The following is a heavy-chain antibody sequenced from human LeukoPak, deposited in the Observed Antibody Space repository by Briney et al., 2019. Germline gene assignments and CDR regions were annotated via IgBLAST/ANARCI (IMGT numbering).Heavy chain of an antibody. Sequence: ASVKVSCKASGYTFTSYYMHWVRQAPGQGLEWMGIINPSGGSTSYAQKFQGRVTMSRDMSTSTDYMELSSLRSEDTAVYYCARDNSVEDTAWWFDPWGQGTLVTVSS. D-gene: IGHD4-23*01. CDR1: GYTFTSYY. J-gene: IGHJ5*02. CDR3: ARDNSVEDTAWWFDP. V-gene: IGHV1-46*01. CDR2: INPSGGST.